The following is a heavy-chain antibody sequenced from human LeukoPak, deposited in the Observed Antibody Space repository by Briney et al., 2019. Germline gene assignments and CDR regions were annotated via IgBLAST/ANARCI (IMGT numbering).Heavy chain of an antibody. CDR3: ARRGGDFHTGIVFDN. D-gene: IGHD1-14*01. J-gene: IGHJ4*02. V-gene: IGHV4-59*01. CDR2: IYYSGST. Sequence: SETLSLTCTVSGGSISSYYWSWIRQPPGKGLEWIGYIYYSGSTNYNPSLKSRVTISVDTSKNQFSLKLSSVTAADTAVYYCARRGGDFHTGIVFDNWGQGSLVTVSS. CDR1: GGSISSYY.